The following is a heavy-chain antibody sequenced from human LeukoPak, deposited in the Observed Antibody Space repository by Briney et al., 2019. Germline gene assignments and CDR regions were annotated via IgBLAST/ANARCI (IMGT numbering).Heavy chain of an antibody. V-gene: IGHV3-30*04. J-gene: IGHJ4*02. CDR3: AKKYGSGSYSLDYFDY. D-gene: IGHD3-10*01. CDR2: MSYVGSDK. CDR1: GFTFSSYV. Sequence: GGSLRLSCAASGFTFSSYVMHWVRQAPGKGREWVALMSYVGSDKYYADSVKGRFTISRDAFKNTLYLQVNSLRADDTAVYYCAKKYGSGSYSLDYFDYWGQGTLVTVSS.